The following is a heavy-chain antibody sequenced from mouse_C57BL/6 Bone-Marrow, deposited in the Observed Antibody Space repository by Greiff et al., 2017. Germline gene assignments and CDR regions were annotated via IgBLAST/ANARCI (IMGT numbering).Heavy chain of an antibody. J-gene: IGHJ4*01. CDR1: GFSLTSYA. CDR3: ARGAKGIYYAMDY. V-gene: IGHV2-9-1*01. CDR2: IWTGGGT. Sequence: QVQLQQSGPGLVAPSQSLSITCTVSGFSLTSYAISWVRQPPGKGLEWLGVIWTGGGTNYNSALKSRLSISKDNSKSQVFLKMNSLQTDDTARYYCARGAKGIYYAMDYWGQGTSVTVSS.